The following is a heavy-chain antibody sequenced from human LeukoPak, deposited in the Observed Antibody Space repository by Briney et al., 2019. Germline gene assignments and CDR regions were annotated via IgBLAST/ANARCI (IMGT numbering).Heavy chain of an antibody. Sequence: ASVKVSCKASGYTFTSYYMHWVRQAPGQGLEWMGIINPSGGSTSYAQKFQGRVTMTRDTPTSTVYMELSSLRSEDTAVYYCARDQEPIQLWPPITGFDPWGQGTLVTVSS. V-gene: IGHV1-46*01. CDR3: ARDQEPIQLWPPITGFDP. CDR2: INPSGGST. CDR1: GYTFTSYY. J-gene: IGHJ5*02. D-gene: IGHD5-18*01.